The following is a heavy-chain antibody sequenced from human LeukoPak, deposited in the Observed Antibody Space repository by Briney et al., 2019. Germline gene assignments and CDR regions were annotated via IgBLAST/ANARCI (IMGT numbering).Heavy chain of an antibody. CDR3: ARYYYDSSAYPYYFEY. CDR2: IYPGDSDT. D-gene: IGHD3-22*01. CDR1: GYSFTTYW. V-gene: IGHV5-51*01. J-gene: IGHJ4*02. Sequence: GESLKISCKGSGYSFTTYWIAWVRQMPGQGLEWMGIIYPGDSDTRYSPSFQGQVTISADKSISTVYLQWSGLKASDTAMYYCARYYYDSSAYPYYFEYWGQGTLVTVSS.